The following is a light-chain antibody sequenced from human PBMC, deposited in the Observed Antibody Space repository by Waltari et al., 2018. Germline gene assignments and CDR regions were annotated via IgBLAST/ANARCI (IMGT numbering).Light chain of an antibody. J-gene: IGKJ2*01. CDR3: QQYFNTPYT. V-gene: IGKV4-1*01. Sequence: DIVMTQSPDSLTVSLGERATIHCKSNQTVLYTSNKTHYLGWYQQRPGQPPKLLIDWASTRKSGFTDRFSGSGFRTDFTLTVSGLQAEDVAVYYCQQYFNTPYTFGPGTKLEIK. CDR2: WAS. CDR1: QTVLYTSNKTHY.